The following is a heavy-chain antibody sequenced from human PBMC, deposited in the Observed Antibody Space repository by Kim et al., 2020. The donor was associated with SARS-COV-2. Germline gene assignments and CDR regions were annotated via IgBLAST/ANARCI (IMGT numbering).Heavy chain of an antibody. CDR1: GGSFSGYY. CDR2: INHSGRT. J-gene: IGHJ2*01. CDR3: ARRLSNTSGWGSHYCDL. Sequence: SETLSLTCAVYGGSFSGYYWSWIRQPPGKVLEWIGEINHSGRTNYNPSLKSRVTISVDTSKNQFSLKLTSVTAADTAVYYCARRLSNTSGWGSHYCDLWG. D-gene: IGHD3-10*01. V-gene: IGHV4-34*01.